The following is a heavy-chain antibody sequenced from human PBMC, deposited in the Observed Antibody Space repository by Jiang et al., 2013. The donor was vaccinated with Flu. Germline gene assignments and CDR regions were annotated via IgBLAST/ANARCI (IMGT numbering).Heavy chain of an antibody. CDR2: MNPNSGNT. CDR1: GYTFTSYD. D-gene: IGHD2-2*01. J-gene: IGHJ4*02. CDR3: ARGDIVVVPAAMGLGY. V-gene: IGHV1-8*02. Sequence: SGAEVKKPGASVKVSCKASGYTFTSYDINWVRQATGQGLEWMGWMNPNSGNTGYAQKFQGRVTMTRNTSVSTAYMELSSLRSEDTAVYYCARGDIVVVPAAMGLGYWGQGTLVTVSS.